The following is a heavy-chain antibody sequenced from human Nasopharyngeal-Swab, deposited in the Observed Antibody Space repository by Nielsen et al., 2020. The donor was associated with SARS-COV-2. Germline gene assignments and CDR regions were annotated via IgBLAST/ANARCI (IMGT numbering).Heavy chain of an antibody. Sequence: KVSCKGSGYSFTSYWLSWVRQMPGKGLEWMGRIDPSDSYTNYSPSFQGHVTISADKSISTAYLQWSSLKASDTAMYYCATASGSYYHYYYMDVWGKGTTVTVSS. V-gene: IGHV5-10-1*01. J-gene: IGHJ6*03. CDR3: ATASGSYYHYYYMDV. CDR2: IDPSDSYT. D-gene: IGHD1-26*01. CDR1: GYSFTSYW.